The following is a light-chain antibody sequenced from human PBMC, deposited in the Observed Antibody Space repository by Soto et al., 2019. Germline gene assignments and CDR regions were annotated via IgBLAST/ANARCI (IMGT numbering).Light chain of an antibody. J-gene: IGLJ1*01. CDR1: SSDVGGYNY. V-gene: IGLV2-14*01. CDR3: SSYTSSSTLSYV. CDR2: DVS. Sequence: QSVLTQPASVSGSPGQSITISCTGTSSDVGGYNYVSWHQQHPGKAPKLMIYDVSNRPSGVSNLFSGSKSGNTASLTISGLQAEDEADYYCSSYTSSSTLSYVFGTGTKVTVL.